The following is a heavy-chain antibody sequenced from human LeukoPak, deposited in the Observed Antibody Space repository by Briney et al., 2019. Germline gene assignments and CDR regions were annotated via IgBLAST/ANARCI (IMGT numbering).Heavy chain of an antibody. D-gene: IGHD2-21*01. Sequence: AASVKVSCKASGYTFTGYYMHWVRQAPGQGLEWMGWINPNSGGTNYAQKFQGRVTMTRDTSISTAYMELRGLRSDDTAVFYCARGIANDFDYWGQGTLVTVSS. CDR3: ARGIANDFDY. CDR2: INPNSGGT. J-gene: IGHJ4*02. V-gene: IGHV1-2*02. CDR1: GYTFTGYY.